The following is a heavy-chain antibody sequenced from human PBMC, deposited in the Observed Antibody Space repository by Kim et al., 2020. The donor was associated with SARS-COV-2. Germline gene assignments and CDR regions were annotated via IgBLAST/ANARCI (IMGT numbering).Heavy chain of an antibody. J-gene: IGHJ4*02. Sequence: ASVKVSCKTSGYAFTDYYIHWVRQAPGQGLEWMGRINPKSGGTNYALKFQGRVTMTRDTSINTAYMELSSLKSDDTAVYYRASWKWLAPFDYWGQGTLVT. D-gene: IGHD6-19*01. CDR2: INPKSGGT. V-gene: IGHV1-2*06. CDR3: ASWKWLAPFDY. CDR1: GYAFTDYY.